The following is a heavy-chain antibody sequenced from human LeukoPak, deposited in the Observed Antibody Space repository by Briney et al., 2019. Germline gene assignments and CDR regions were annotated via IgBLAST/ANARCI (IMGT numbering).Heavy chain of an antibody. D-gene: IGHD3-16*01. CDR3: ARDSGATGEVKFDP. Sequence: SETLSLTCSVSGGFISSNSYYWGWIRQPPGKGLEWVGTVYYTGSTYYNPSLKSRVTISVDTSKNQFSLKRDAVTAADLAVFYWARDSGATGEVKFDPWGQGSLVTVSS. CDR1: GGFISSNSYY. J-gene: IGHJ5*02. V-gene: IGHV4-39*07. CDR2: VYYTGST.